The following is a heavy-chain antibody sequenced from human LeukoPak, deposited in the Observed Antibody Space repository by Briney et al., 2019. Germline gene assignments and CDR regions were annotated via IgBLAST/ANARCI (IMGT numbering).Heavy chain of an antibody. J-gene: IGHJ4*02. CDR2: IYSGGST. CDR1: GFTVSSNY. CDR3: AREGYSYGHFDY. Sequence: GGSLRLSCAASGFTVSSNYMSWVRQAPGKGLECVSVIYSGGSTYYADSVKGRFTISRDNSKNTLYLQMNSLRAEDTAVYYCAREGYSYGHFDYWGQGTLVTVSS. D-gene: IGHD5-18*01. V-gene: IGHV3-53*01.